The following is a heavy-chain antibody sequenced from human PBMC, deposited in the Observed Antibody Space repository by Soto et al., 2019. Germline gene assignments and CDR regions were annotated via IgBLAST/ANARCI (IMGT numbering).Heavy chain of an antibody. J-gene: IGHJ6*02. Sequence: PSETLSLTCTVSGGSISSGGYYWSWIRQHPGKGLEWIGYIYYSGSTYYNPSLKSRVTISVDTSKNQFSLKLSSVTAADTAVYYCARGFGEQLAYYYGMDVWGQGTTVT. D-gene: IGHD3-10*01. CDR2: IYYSGST. CDR3: ARGFGEQLAYYYGMDV. CDR1: GGSISSGGYY. V-gene: IGHV4-31*03.